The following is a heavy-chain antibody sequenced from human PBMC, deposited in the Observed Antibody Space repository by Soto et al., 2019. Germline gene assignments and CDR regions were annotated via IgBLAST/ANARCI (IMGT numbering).Heavy chain of an antibody. CDR2: ISYDGSNK. V-gene: IGHV3-30*18. Sequence: QVQLVESGGGVVQPGRSLRLSCAASGFTFSSYGMHWVRQAPGKGLEWVAVISYDGSNKYYADSVKGRFTISRDNSKNTLYLQMNSLRAEDTAVYYCEKDFSVSSSGYDAFDIWGQGTMVTVSS. CDR1: GFTFSSYG. CDR3: EKDFSVSSSGYDAFDI. D-gene: IGHD3-10*01. J-gene: IGHJ3*02.